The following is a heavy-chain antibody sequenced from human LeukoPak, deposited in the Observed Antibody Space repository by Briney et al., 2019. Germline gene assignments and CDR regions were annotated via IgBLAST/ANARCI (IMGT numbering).Heavy chain of an antibody. Sequence: AASVKVSCKASGYTFTGYYMHWVRQAPGQGLEWMGWINPNSGGTNYAQKFQGRVTMTRDTSISTAYMELSRLRSDDTAVCYCAREESIAAAGPYYYYYYMDVRGKGTTVTISS. V-gene: IGHV1-2*02. CDR3: AREESIAAAGPYYYYYYMDV. CDR1: GYTFTGYY. CDR2: INPNSGGT. D-gene: IGHD6-13*01. J-gene: IGHJ6*03.